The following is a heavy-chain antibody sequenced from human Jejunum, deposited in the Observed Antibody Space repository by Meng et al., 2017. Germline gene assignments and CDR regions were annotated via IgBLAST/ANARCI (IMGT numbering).Heavy chain of an antibody. V-gene: IGHV4-34*01. J-gene: IGHJ4*02. Sequence: QVQLQQWGAGLLKPSETLSLTCSVYGESFSNYYWNWIRQAPGKGLEWIGESTHSGSTKYDPSLKSRVTISQDTSKNQFSLQLSSVTAADTAIYYCARVGLGWSGFDSWGQGSLVTSPQ. CDR1: GESFSNYY. D-gene: IGHD6-19*01. CDR2: STHSGST. CDR3: ARVGLGWSGFDS.